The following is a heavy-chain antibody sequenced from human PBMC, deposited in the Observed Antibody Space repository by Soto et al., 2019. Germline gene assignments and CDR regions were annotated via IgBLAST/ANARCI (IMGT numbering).Heavy chain of an antibody. Sequence: GXSVKVSCKASGYTFTSYAMHWVRQAPGQRLEWMGWINAGNGNTKYSQKFQGRVTITRDTSASTAYMELSSLRSEDTAVYYCARRPISTSGSHRLPDYWGQGTLVTVYS. CDR3: ARRPISTSGSHRLPDY. V-gene: IGHV1-3*01. CDR2: INAGNGNT. J-gene: IGHJ4*02. D-gene: IGHD1-26*01. CDR1: GYTFTSYA.